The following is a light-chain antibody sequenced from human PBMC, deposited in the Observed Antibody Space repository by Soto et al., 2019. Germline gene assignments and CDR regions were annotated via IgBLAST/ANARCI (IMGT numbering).Light chain of an antibody. CDR1: SSNIGTNT. CDR2: INN. CDR3: ASWDDSLKGVV. J-gene: IGLJ3*02. V-gene: IGLV1-44*01. Sequence: QSVLIQPPSASGTPGQRVTISCSGSSSNIGTNTVSWYQQLPGTAPKLLTYINNQRPSGVPDRFSGSKSGTSASLAISGLQSEDEADYYCASWDDSLKGVVFGGGTKLTVL.